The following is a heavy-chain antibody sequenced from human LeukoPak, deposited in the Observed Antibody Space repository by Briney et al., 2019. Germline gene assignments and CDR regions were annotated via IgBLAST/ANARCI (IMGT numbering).Heavy chain of an antibody. J-gene: IGHJ5*02. CDR2: ISGSGGTT. CDR3: AKGGIYNWFDP. CDR1: GFTFSDYY. Sequence: GGSLRLSCAASGFTFSDYYMSWIRQAPGKGLEWVSGISGSGGTTYYADSVKGRFTISRDNSKNTLYLQMNSLRAEDTAVYFCAKGGIYNWFDPWGQGTLVTVSS. D-gene: IGHD3-16*01. V-gene: IGHV3-23*01.